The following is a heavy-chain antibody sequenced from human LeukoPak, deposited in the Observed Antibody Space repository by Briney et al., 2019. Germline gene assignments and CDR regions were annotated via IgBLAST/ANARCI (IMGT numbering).Heavy chain of an antibody. V-gene: IGHV1-2*02. J-gene: IGHJ5*02. CDR2: INPNSGGT. CDR3: ARGYYYGSGRYYNWFDP. Sequence: ASVKVYCKASGYTFTGYYMDLVRQAPGQGPEWMGWINPNSGGTNYAQKFQGSVTMTRDTPISTAYMELRRLISDDTAVYYCARGYYYGSGRYYNWFDPWGQGTLVTVSS. CDR1: GYTFTGYY. D-gene: IGHD3-10*01.